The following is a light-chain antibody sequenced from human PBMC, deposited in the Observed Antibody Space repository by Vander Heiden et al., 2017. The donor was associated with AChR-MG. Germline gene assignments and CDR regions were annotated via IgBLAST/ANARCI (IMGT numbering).Light chain of an antibody. Sequence: DIQMTQSPSSLSASVGDRVTNNCRSSQGITNDLGWYQQKPGNAPKRLIYETSTLQSGVPSRFSGSGSETDFTLTISSLQPEDFATYYCRQYSNYPWTFGLGTKVEIK. J-gene: IGKJ1*01. CDR2: ETS. V-gene: IGKV1-17*01. CDR3: RQYSNYPWT. CDR1: QGITND.